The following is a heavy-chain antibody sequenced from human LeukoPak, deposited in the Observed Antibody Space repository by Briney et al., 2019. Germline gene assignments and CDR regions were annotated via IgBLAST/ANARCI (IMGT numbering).Heavy chain of an antibody. CDR2: ISCYNGDT. V-gene: IGHV1-18*01. D-gene: IGHD6-19*01. CDR1: GYTFTSHG. Sequence: ASVKVSCKASGYTFTSHGISWVRQAPGQGLEWMGWISCYNGDTKYTQNLQGRVTMTTDTSTSTAYMELRSLRSDDTAVYYCARDPTNTSGWYVYFDYWGQGALVTVSS. CDR3: ARDPTNTSGWYVYFDY. J-gene: IGHJ4*02.